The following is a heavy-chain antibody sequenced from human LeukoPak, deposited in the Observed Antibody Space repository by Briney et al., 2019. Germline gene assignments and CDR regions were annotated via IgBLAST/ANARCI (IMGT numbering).Heavy chain of an antibody. V-gene: IGHV3-74*03. Sequence: GGSLRLSCAASGFTFSRYWMHWVRQAPGKGLMWVSRISPDGSTTLYADSVKGRFTISRDNDRNSLYLQMNSLRVEDTAVYYCARSARDSEYTNMDSWGQGTLVTVSS. CDR1: GFTFSRYW. D-gene: IGHD5-18*01. CDR2: ISPDGSTT. J-gene: IGHJ4*02. CDR3: ARSARDSEYTNMDS.